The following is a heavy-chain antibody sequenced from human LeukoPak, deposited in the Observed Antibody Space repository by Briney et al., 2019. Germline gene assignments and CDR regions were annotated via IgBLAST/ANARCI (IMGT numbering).Heavy chain of an antibody. V-gene: IGHV1-69*05. D-gene: IGHD6-13*01. CDR1: GGTFSSYA. CDR2: IIPVFGTA. CDR3: ARDRAIAAAGPWFDP. Sequence: GSSVKVSGKASGGTFSSYAISWVRQAPGQGLEWMGGIIPVFGTANYAQKFQGRVTITTDESTSTAYVELSSLRSEDTAVYYCARDRAIAAAGPWFDPWGQGTLVTVSS. J-gene: IGHJ5*02.